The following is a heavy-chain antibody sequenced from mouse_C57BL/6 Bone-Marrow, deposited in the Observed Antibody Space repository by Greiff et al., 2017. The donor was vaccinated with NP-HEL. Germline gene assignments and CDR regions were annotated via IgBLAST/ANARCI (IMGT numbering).Heavy chain of an antibody. J-gene: IGHJ3*01. V-gene: IGHV14-4*01. Sequence: EVQVVESGAELVRPGASVKLSCTASGFNIKDDYMHWVKQRPEQGLEWIGWIDPENGDTEYASKFQGKATITADTSSNTAYLQLSSLTSEDTAVYYCTPNWALAYWGQGTLVTVSA. CDR2: IDPENGDT. CDR1: GFNIKDDY. CDR3: TPNWALAY. D-gene: IGHD4-1*02.